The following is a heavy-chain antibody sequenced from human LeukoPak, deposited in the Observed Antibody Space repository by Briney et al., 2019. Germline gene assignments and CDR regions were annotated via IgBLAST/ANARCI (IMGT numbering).Heavy chain of an antibody. CDR1: GFTFSDYY. Sequence: PGGSLRLSCAASGFTFSDYYMSWIRQAPGKGLEWVSYISSSGSTIYYADALKGRFIISRDNVKNSLYLQMSSLRAEDTAVYYCTRAIRATGTDSWGQGTLVTVSS. CDR2: ISSSGSTI. J-gene: IGHJ5*01. CDR3: TRAIRATGTDS. V-gene: IGHV3-11*04. D-gene: IGHD6-13*01.